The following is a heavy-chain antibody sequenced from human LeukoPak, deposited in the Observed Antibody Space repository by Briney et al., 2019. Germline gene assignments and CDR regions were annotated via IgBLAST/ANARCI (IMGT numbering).Heavy chain of an antibody. CDR1: GVTFSDYA. D-gene: IGHD3-3*01. Sequence: ASVKVSCKASGVTFSDYALNWVGQAPGQGLEWMGVFIPILDTANSTQKFQGRLTITADISTNTVYMELSSLRFDDTAVYFCAGIPVFGVVLHQEPVWGKGTTVTVSS. V-gene: IGHV1-69*10. CDR3: AGIPVFGVVLHQEPV. CDR2: FIPILDTA. J-gene: IGHJ6*03.